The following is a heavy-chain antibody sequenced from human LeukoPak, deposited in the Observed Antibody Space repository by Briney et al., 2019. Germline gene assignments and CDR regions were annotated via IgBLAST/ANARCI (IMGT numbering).Heavy chain of an antibody. CDR1: GFTLSSNW. CDR2: FFSDGSRT. CDR3: ARDQWLVRDHYMDV. J-gene: IGHJ6*03. D-gene: IGHD6-19*01. Sequence: GGSLRLSCAGSGFTLSSNWMHWVRQAPGKGLVWVSRFFSDGSRTNYADSVKGRFTISGDNARNSLYLQMNSLRAEDTAVYYCARDQWLVRDHYMDVWGKGTTVIVSS. V-gene: IGHV3-74*01.